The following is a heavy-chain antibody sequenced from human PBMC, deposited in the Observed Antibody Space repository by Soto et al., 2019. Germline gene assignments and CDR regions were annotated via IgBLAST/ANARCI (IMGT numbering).Heavy chain of an antibody. J-gene: IGHJ6*02. Sequence: GASVKVCCKASGYTFTSYHMHWVRQAPGQGLEWMGIINPSGGSTSYAQKFQGRVTMTRDTSTSTVYMELSSLRSEDTAVYYCARDFKDIVVVPAAMWRGYYYYGMDVWGQGTTVTVSS. CDR3: ARDFKDIVVVPAAMWRGYYYYGMDV. CDR2: INPSGGST. V-gene: IGHV1-46*01. CDR1: GYTFTSYH. D-gene: IGHD2-2*01.